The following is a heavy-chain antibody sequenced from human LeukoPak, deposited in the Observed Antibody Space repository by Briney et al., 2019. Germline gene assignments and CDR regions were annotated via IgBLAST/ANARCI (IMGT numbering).Heavy chain of an antibody. J-gene: IGHJ4*02. CDR3: AKDRPNYYDSSGHYYRRNGDY. D-gene: IGHD3-22*01. CDR1: GFTLSIYA. Sequence: GGSLRLSCAASGFTLSIYAMSWVRQAPGRGLEWVSSITGNGAGTFYTDSVKGRFTISRDNSKNTLFLQMNSLRAEDTAIYYCAKDRPNYYDSSGHYYRRNGDYWGQGTLVTVSS. CDR2: ITGNGAGT. V-gene: IGHV3-23*01.